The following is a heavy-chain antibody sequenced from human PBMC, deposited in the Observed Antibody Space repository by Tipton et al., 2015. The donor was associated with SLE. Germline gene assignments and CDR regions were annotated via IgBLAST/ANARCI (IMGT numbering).Heavy chain of an antibody. CDR3: ARGGIYCSSTSCYRDAFDS. D-gene: IGHD2-2*02. J-gene: IGHJ3*02. CDR2: INHSGST. V-gene: IGHV4-34*01. CDR1: GGSFSGYY. Sequence: TLSLTCAVYGGSFSGYYWSWIRQPPGKGLEWIGEINHSGSTNYNPSLKSRVTISVDTSKNQFSLKLSSVTAADTAVYYCARGGIYCSSTSCYRDAFDSWGQGTMVTVSS.